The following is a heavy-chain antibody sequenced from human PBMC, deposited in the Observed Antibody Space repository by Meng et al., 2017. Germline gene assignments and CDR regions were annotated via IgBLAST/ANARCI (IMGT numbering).Heavy chain of an antibody. CDR1: GFTVSSNY. CDR2: IYSGGST. J-gene: IGHJ4*02. V-gene: IGHV3-66*02. CDR3: ARVDSGGYYYVMGY. Sequence: GESLKISCAASGFTVSSNYMSWVRQAPGKGLEWVSVIYSGGSTYYADSVKGRFTISRDNSKNTLYLQMNSLRAEDTAVYYCARVDSGGYYYVMGYWGQGTLVTVSS. D-gene: IGHD3-22*01.